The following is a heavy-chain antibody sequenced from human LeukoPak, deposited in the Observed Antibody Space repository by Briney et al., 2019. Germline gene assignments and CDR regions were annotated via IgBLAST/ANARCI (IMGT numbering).Heavy chain of an antibody. V-gene: IGHV3-9*01. CDR3: AKGAAAKRGFDY. D-gene: IGHD6-13*01. Sequence: GRSLRLSCAASGFTFDDYAMHWVRHAPGKGLEWVSGISWNSGSIGYADSVKGRFTISRDNAKNSLYLQMNSLRAEDTALYYCAKGAAAKRGFDYWGQGTLVTVSS. J-gene: IGHJ4*02. CDR1: GFTFDDYA. CDR2: ISWNSGSI.